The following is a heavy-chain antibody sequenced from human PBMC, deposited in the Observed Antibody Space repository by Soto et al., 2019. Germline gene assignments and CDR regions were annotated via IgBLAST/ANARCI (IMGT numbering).Heavy chain of an antibody. CDR3: ARRRFFRAVAGAIDY. CDR1: GGSISSINYH. V-gene: IGHV4-39*01. D-gene: IGHD2-15*01. CDR2: IYYSGST. J-gene: IGHJ4*02. Sequence: SETLSLTCTVSGGSISSINYHWGWIRQSPGKGLEWIGNIYYSGSTYFNPSLKSRVTISVDRSKNQFSLKLSSVTAADTAVYYCARRRFFRAVAGAIDYWGQGTLVTVSS.